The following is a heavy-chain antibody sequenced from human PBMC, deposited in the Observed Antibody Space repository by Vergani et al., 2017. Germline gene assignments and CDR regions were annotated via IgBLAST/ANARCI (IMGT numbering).Heavy chain of an antibody. CDR2: IYYSGST. Sequence: QVQLQESGPGLVTPSETLSLPCTVPGGSISSYYWSWIRQPPGKGLEWSGYIYYSGSTNYNPSLKSRVTISVDTSKNQFSLKLSSVTAADTAVYYCARDRDYYGSGGFDYWGQGTLVTVSS. V-gene: IGHV4-59*01. CDR1: GGSISSYY. CDR3: ARDRDYYGSGGFDY. J-gene: IGHJ4*02. D-gene: IGHD3-10*01.